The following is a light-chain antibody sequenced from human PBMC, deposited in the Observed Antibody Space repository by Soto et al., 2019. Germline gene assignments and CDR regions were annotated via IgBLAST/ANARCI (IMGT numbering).Light chain of an antibody. V-gene: IGLV2-23*01. CDR3: CSYAGSGTDNYV. CDR2: EGI. CDR1: SSDIGTYNL. J-gene: IGLJ1*01. Sequence: QSALTQPASVSGSPGQSITISCTGTSSDIGTYNLVSWYQHYPGKAPKLMIYEGIKRPSGVSNLFSGSKSGNTAFLTISGLQAEDEADYYCCSYAGSGTDNYVFGSGTKLTVL.